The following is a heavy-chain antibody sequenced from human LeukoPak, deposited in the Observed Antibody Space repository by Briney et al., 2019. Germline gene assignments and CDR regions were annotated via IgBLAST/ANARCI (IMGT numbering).Heavy chain of an antibody. CDR1: GGSNSSYF. D-gene: IGHD1-26*01. J-gene: IGHJ4*02. CDR3: ARTLSRWDPFDY. V-gene: IGHV4-59*01. CDR2: IYYTGST. Sequence: SETLSLTCTISGGSNSSYFWSWIRQPPGKGLEWIGYIYYTGSTNYNPSLKSRVIILLDTSKNQFSLKLSSVTAADTAVYYCARTLSRWDPFDYWGQGTLVTVSS.